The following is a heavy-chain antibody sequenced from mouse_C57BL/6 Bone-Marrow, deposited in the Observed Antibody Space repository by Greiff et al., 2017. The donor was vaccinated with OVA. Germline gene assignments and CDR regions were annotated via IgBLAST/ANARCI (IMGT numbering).Heavy chain of an antibody. V-gene: IGHV5-16*01. D-gene: IGHD4-1*01. J-gene: IGHJ3*01. CDR2: INYDGSST. CDR1: GFTFSDYY. Sequence: EVHLVESEGGLVQPGSSMKLSCTASGFTFSDYYMAWVRQVPEKGLEWVANINYDGSSTYYLDSLKSRFIISRDNAKNILYLQMSSLKSEDTATYYCARDEGLGRGFAYWGQGTLVTVSA. CDR3: ARDEGLGRGFAY.